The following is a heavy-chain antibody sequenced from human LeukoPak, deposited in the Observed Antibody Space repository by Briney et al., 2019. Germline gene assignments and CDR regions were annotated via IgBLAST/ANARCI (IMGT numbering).Heavy chain of an antibody. J-gene: IGHJ6*03. D-gene: IGHD2-21*01. V-gene: IGHV1-2*02. CDR1: GYTFTGYY. Sequence: GASVKVSCKASGYTFTGYYKHWVRQAPGQGLKWMGWINPNSGGTNYAQKFQGRVTMTRDTSISTAYMELSRLRSDDTAVYYCASSLPVVLRGYYYMDVWGKGTTVTVSS. CDR3: ASSLPVVLRGYYYMDV. CDR2: INPNSGGT.